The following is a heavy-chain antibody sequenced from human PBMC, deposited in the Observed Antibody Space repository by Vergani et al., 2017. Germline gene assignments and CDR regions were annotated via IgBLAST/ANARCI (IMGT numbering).Heavy chain of an antibody. CDR1: GFTFNHYA. CDR2: ISGSGGST. J-gene: IGHJ6*03. D-gene: IGHD1-26*01. V-gene: IGHV3-23*01. CDR3: ARETLYSGVDYFYIDV. Sequence: EVQLLESGGDLVQPGGSLRLSCAASGFTFNHYAMNWVRQAPGKGLEWVSGISGSGGSTYYAGSVKGRFTISRDSSKNTLYLQMNSLSAGDTAVYYCARETLYSGVDYFYIDVWGKGTTVTVSS.